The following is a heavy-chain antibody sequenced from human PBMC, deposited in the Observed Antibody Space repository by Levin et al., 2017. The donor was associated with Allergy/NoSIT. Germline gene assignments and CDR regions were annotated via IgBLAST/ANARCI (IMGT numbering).Heavy chain of an antibody. V-gene: IGHV3-23*01. Sequence: LSLTCAASGFTFSSYAMSWVRQAPGKGLEWVSAISGSGGSTYYADSVKGRFTISRDNSKNTLYLQMNSLRAEDTAVYYCAKNRIGQLVQDYWGQGTLVTVSS. CDR2: ISGSGGST. D-gene: IGHD6-6*01. J-gene: IGHJ4*02. CDR3: AKNRIGQLVQDY. CDR1: GFTFSSYA.